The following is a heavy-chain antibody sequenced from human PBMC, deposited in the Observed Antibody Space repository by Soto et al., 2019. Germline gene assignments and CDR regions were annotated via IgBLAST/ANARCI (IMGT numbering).Heavy chain of an antibody. V-gene: IGHV2-26*01. J-gene: IGHJ6*03. CDR1: GFSLSNARMG. D-gene: IGHD2-2*01. CDR3: ARTAPLGYCSSTSCSGYYYYYMDG. CDR2: IFSNDDK. Sequence: QVTLKESGPVLVKPTETLTLTCTVSGFSLSNARMGVSWIRQPPGKALERLAHIFSNDDKSYSTALKSRLTNPNDTSKSQVVLNMTQMEPVDTATYYSARTAPLGYCSSTSCSGYYYYYMDGWGKGTTVTVSS.